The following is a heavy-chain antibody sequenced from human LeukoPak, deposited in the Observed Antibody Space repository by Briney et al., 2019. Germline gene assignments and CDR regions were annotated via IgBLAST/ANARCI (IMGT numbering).Heavy chain of an antibody. Sequence: PSETLSLTCTVSGGSINTYYWSWIRQSPGKGLEWIAYIYYTGSSNHNPSLKSRATISVDTSRNRLSLKLSSVTAADTAVYFCARQIRPGTFDVWGQGTVVTVSS. D-gene: IGHD6-13*01. V-gene: IGHV4-59*01. CDR2: IYYTGSS. CDR1: GGSINTYY. J-gene: IGHJ3*01. CDR3: ARQIRPGTFDV.